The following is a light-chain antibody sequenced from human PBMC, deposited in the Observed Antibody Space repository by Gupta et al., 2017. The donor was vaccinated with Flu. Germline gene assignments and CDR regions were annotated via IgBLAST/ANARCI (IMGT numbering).Light chain of an antibody. V-gene: IGKV1-5*03. CDR2: KAS. Sequence: QHTPGKVPTLLIYKASILASVLPSRFSGSGSGTAFSLTISGLQPDDFASYYCHPYTSYRTFGPGTKV. CDR3: HPYTSYRT. J-gene: IGKJ1*01.